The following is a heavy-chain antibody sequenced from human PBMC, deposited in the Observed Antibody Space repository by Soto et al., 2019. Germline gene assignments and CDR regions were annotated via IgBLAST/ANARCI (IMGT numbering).Heavy chain of an antibody. V-gene: IGHV3-33*01. CDR1: GFTFSSYG. CDR2: IWYDGSNK. D-gene: IGHD2-2*01. J-gene: IGHJ6*02. CDR3: ARDLWDIVVGYGMDV. Sequence: QVQLVESGGGVAQPGRSLRLSCAASGFTFSSYGMHWVRQAPGKGLEGVAVIWYDGSNKYHADSVKGRFTISRDNSKNPLYLQMNSLRVEDTAVDYCARDLWDIVVGYGMDVWGQGTTVTVTS.